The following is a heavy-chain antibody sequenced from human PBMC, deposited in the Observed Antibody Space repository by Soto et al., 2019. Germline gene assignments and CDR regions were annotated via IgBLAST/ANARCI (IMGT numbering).Heavy chain of an antibody. V-gene: IGHV1-69*13. D-gene: IGHD6-6*01. Sequence: ASVKVSCKASGGTFSSYAISWVRQAPGQGFEWMGGIIPIFGTANYAQKFQGRVTITADESTSTAYMELSSLRSEDTAVYYCARDTGAARPYYYYGLDVWGQGTTVTVSS. J-gene: IGHJ6*02. CDR3: ARDTGAARPYYYYGLDV. CDR2: IIPIFGTA. CDR1: GGTFSSYA.